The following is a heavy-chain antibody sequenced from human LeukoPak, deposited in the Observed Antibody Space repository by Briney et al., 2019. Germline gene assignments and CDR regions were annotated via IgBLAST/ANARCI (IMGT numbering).Heavy chain of an antibody. J-gene: IGHJ3*02. Sequence: GGSLRLSRAASGFTFSSYAMSWVRQAPGKGLEWVSAISGSGGSTYYADSVKGRFTISRDNSKNTLYLQMNSLRAEDTAVYYCAKISDCGGDCYPAFDIWGQGTMVTVSS. CDR3: AKISDCGGDCYPAFDI. CDR1: GFTFSSYA. CDR2: ISGSGGST. D-gene: IGHD2-21*02. V-gene: IGHV3-23*01.